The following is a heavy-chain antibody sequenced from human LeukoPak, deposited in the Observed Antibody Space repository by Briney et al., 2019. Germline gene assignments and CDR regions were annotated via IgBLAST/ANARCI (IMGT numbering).Heavy chain of an antibody. Sequence: GGSLRLSCAASGFTFSTYWMHWVRQAPGKGLVWVSLINSDGSTTSYAGSVKGRFTISRDNAKNTPYLQMNSLRAEDTAIYYCARDGLTETTRDSDYWGQGTLVTVSS. CDR3: ARDGLTETTRDSDY. D-gene: IGHD4-11*01. CDR1: GFTFSTYW. V-gene: IGHV3-74*01. J-gene: IGHJ4*02. CDR2: INSDGSTT.